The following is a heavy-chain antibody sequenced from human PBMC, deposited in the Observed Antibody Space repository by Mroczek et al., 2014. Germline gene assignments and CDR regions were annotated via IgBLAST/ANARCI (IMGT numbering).Heavy chain of an antibody. Sequence: QVQLQQSGPGLVKPSETLSLTCTVSGGSISSYYWSWIRQPAGKGLEWIGRIYTSGSTNYNPSLKSRVTMSVDTSKNQFSLKLSSVTAADTAVYYCARESVVVPAAIAYYYGMDVWGQGTTGHRLL. D-gene: IGHD2-2*02. CDR1: GGSISSYY. V-gene: IGHV4-4*07. CDR2: IYTSGST. CDR3: ARESVVVPAAIAYYYGMDV. J-gene: IGHJ6*02.